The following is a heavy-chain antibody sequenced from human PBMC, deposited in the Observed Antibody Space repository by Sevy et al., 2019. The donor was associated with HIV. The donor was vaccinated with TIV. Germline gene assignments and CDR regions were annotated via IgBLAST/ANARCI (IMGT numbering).Heavy chain of an antibody. D-gene: IGHD3-22*01. V-gene: IGHV1-2*06. CDR2: INPNSGET. Sequence: ASVKVSCKTSGTTFIGYYMYWVRQAPGQGLECMGRINPNSGETNYAQKFQGRVTMTRDTSVNTAYMELSRLRSDDTAVYYCASGRGDSSGNYYPPFEYWGQRILVTVSS. CDR1: GTTFIGYY. CDR3: ASGRGDSSGNYYPPFEY. J-gene: IGHJ4*02.